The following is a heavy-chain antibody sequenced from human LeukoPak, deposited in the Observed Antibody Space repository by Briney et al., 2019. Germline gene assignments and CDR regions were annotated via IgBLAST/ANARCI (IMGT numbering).Heavy chain of an antibody. CDR2: VSAGGDNT. V-gene: IGHV3-23*01. D-gene: IGHD6-19*01. Sequence: GGSLRLSCAASGFTFSSYAMSWVRQAPGKGLEWLSAVSAGGDNTYYAESVKGRFTISRDNSKNTVYLQMTSVTAEDTARYYCAKKRTPVAGTNYFDYWGQGILVTVSS. CDR1: GFTFSSYA. CDR3: AKKRTPVAGTNYFDY. J-gene: IGHJ4*02.